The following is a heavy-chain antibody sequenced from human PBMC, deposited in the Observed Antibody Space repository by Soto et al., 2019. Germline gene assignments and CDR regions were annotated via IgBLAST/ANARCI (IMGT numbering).Heavy chain of an antibody. CDR1: GYTFTGYY. CDR2: INPNSGGT. D-gene: IGHD5-18*01. J-gene: IGHJ6*03. V-gene: IGHV1-2*04. Sequence: GASVKVSCKASGYTFTGYYMHWVRQAPGQGLEWMGWINPNSGGTNYAQKFKGWVTMTRDTSISTAYMELSRLRSDDTAVYYCARGPSDTAMVLVYMDVWGKGTTVTVSS. CDR3: ARGPSDTAMVLVYMDV.